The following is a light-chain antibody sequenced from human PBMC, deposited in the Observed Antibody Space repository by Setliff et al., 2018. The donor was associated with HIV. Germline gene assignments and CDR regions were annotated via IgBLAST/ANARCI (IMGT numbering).Light chain of an antibody. CDR2: TVS. CDR1: LRDIGNYNS. V-gene: IGLV2-23*02. J-gene: IGLJ3*02. CDR3: CSYVENSRV. Sequence: QSVLTQPASVSGSPGQSITIPCSGSLRDIGNYNSVSWYQQHPGEVPKLIMYTVSQRPSGVSERFSGSKSDNTASLTISRLQAEDESNYYCCSYVENSRVFGGGTKGTVL.